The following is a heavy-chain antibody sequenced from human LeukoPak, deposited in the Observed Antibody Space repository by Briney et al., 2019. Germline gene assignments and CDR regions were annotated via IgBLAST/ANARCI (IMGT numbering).Heavy chain of an antibody. V-gene: IGHV3-11*01. CDR3: ARDLGYGDPPNFDY. CDR1: GFIFSSYY. Sequence: GGSLRLSCEASGFIFSSYYMSWIRQAPGKGLEWVSYISSSGSTIYYADSVKGRFTISRDNAKNSLYLQMNSLRAEDTAVYYCARDLGYGDPPNFDYWGQGTLVTVSS. CDR2: ISSSGSTI. D-gene: IGHD4-17*01. J-gene: IGHJ4*02.